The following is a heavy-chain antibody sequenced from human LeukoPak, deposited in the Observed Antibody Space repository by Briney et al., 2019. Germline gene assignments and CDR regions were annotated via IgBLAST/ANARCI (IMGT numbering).Heavy chain of an antibody. J-gene: IGHJ3*02. V-gene: IGHV3-48*03. CDR3: AREGPYDGSDGDAFDI. CDR2: ISGSGNII. Sequence: GSLRLSCAASGFSFRRYEMNWVRQAPGEGLEGVSHISGSGNIIYYADSVKGRFSISRDNAKNSLYLQMNSLRAEDTAVYYCAREGPYDGSDGDAFDIWGQGTMVTVSS. D-gene: IGHD3-22*01. CDR1: GFSFRRYE.